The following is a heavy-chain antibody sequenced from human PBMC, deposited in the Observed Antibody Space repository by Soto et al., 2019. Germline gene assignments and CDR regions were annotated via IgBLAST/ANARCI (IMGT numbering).Heavy chain of an antibody. V-gene: IGHV3-72*01. CDR3: ARLMGTSFDL. CDR2: ARNKVSGYTT. Sequence: EVQLLESGGGLVQPGGSLRLSCAASGFSISSNAMYWVRQAPGKGLEWVGRARNKVSGYTTSYAASVEGRFAISRDDSKNSLYLQMSSLKADDTAVYFCARLMGTSFDLWGQGTLVTVSS. CDR1: GFSISSNA. J-gene: IGHJ4*02. D-gene: IGHD2-8*01.